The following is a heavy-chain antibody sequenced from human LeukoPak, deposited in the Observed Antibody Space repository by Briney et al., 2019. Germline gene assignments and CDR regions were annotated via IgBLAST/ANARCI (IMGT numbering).Heavy chain of an antibody. D-gene: IGHD2-15*01. V-gene: IGHV3-23*01. J-gene: IGHJ4*02. Sequence: PGGSLRLSCAASGFSFSTYAMTWVRQAPGKGLEWVSAISGSGGSPYYSDSVKGRFTISRDNSKNTLYLEMNSLRAEDTAIYFCAKKGEGRIYPSYFFDFWGQGTLVTVSS. CDR2: ISGSGGSP. CDR3: AKKGEGRIYPSYFFDF. CDR1: GFSFSTYA.